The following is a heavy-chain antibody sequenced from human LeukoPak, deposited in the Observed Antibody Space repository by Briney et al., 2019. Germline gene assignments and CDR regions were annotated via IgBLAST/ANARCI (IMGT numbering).Heavy chain of an antibody. V-gene: IGHV4-39*01. Sequence: SETLSLTCTVSGGSISSSAYYWGWIRQPPGKGLEWIGSIYFSETTHYNPSLKSRVTISVDTSKNQFSLKLNSVTAADTSVYYCARHGNRFTVTFFDYWGQGALVTVSS. J-gene: IGHJ4*02. CDR1: GGSISSSAYY. CDR3: ARHGNRFTVTFFDY. D-gene: IGHD4-17*01. CDR2: IYFSETT.